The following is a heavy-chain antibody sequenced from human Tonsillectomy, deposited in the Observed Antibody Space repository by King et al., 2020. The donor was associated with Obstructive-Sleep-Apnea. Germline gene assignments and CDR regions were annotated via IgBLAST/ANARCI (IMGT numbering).Heavy chain of an antibody. V-gene: IGHV4-59*01. J-gene: IGHJ4*02. Sequence: VQLQESGPGLVKPSETLSLTCTVSGGSISSYYWSWIRQPPGKGLEWIGYISNSGSTNYNPSLKSRVTILVETSNNQFSLQVRSLTPGDTAVYYCARWRPAIDYWGQGTLVTVSS. CDR3: ARWRPAIDY. D-gene: IGHD2-2*01. CDR1: GGSISSYY. CDR2: ISNSGST.